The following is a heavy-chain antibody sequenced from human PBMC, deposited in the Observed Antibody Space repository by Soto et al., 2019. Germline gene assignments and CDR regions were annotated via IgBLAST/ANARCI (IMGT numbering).Heavy chain of an antibody. CDR2: IIPIFGTA. V-gene: IGHV1-69*12. CDR3: ARGDVVVVASYWGWFDP. CDR1: GGTFSSYA. D-gene: IGHD2-15*01. J-gene: IGHJ5*02. Sequence: QVQLVQSGAEVKKPGSSVKVSCKASGGTFSSYAISWVRQAPGQGLEWMGGIIPIFGTANYAQKFQGRVTITADESXSXXYMELSSLRAEDTAVYYCARGDVVVVASYWGWFDPWGQGTLVTVSS.